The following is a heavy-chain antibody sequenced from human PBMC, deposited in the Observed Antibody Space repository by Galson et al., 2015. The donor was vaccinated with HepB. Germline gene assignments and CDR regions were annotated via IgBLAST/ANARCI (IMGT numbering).Heavy chain of an antibody. J-gene: IGHJ5*02. D-gene: IGHD1-1*01. CDR3: ARPGTPGTLEYNWFDP. CDR2: ISSRNNII. Sequence: SLRLSCAASGFIFSDYYMSWVRQAPGKGLEWISYISSRNNIIYYADSVKGRITISRDNDKNSLYLQMSSLRSEDTAAYYCARPGTPGTLEYNWFDPWGQGTLVTVTS. V-gene: IGHV3-11*01. CDR1: GFIFSDYY.